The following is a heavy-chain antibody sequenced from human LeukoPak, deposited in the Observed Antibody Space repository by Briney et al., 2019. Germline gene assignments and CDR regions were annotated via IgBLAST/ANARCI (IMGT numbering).Heavy chain of an antibody. V-gene: IGHV3-7*01. D-gene: IGHD3-10*01. CDR3: VRDRGWFHFDL. CDR1: GFTLSNYW. J-gene: IGHJ4*02. Sequence: GGSLRLSCAASGFTLSNYWMTWIRQAPGKGLEWVAHNKEDGTIKYYMDSVKGRFTISRDNTKNSLFLQLSSLRAEDTAVYYCVRDRGWFHFDLWGQGTLVTVSS. CDR2: NKEDGTIK.